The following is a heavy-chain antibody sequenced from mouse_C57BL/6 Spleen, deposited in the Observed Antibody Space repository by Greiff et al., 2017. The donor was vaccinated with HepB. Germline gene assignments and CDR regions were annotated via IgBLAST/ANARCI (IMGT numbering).Heavy chain of an antibody. J-gene: IGHJ4*01. CDR3: ARYYGSSYLYAMDY. Sequence: EVQVVESGPGLVKPSQSLSLTCSVTGYSITSGYYWNWIRQFPGNKLEWMGYISYDGSNNYNPSLKNRISITRDTSKNQFFLKLNSVTTEDTATYYCARYYGSSYLYAMDYWGQGTSVTVSS. CDR1: GYSITSGYY. CDR2: ISYDGSN. D-gene: IGHD1-1*01. V-gene: IGHV3-6*01.